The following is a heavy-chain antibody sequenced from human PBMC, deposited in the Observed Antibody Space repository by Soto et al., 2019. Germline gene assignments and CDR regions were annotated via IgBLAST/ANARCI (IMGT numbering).Heavy chain of an antibody. D-gene: IGHD2-8*01. CDR2: IGAGGDI. CDR1: GFTFRSYD. V-gene: IGHV3-13*01. J-gene: IGHJ3*02. Sequence: EVQLVESGGGLVQPGGSLRLSCAGSGFTFRSYDMHWVRQVTGSRLEWVSAIGAGGDIYYGDSVKGRFTISRDNAKNSVNLQMNNLRAGDTAVYYCAREVSGDGFDIWGQGTMVTVSS. CDR3: AREVSGDGFDI.